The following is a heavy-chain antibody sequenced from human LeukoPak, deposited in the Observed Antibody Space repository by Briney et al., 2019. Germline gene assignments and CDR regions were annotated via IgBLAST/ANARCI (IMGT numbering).Heavy chain of an antibody. CDR1: GFIFTGYD. CDR2: MNPITGST. D-gene: IGHD3-10*01. Sequence: GASVKVSCRASGFIFTGYDINWVRQAAGQGLEWMGWMNPITGSTGYARQFQGRVTITRDTSTGTAYMELTSLRSEDTAVYYCVRDGEGVAISVNYWFDPWGQGTLVTVSS. CDR3: VRDGEGVAISVNYWFDP. V-gene: IGHV1-8*01. J-gene: IGHJ5*02.